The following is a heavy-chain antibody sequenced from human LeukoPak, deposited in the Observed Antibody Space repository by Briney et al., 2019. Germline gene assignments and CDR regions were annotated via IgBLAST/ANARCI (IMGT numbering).Heavy chain of an antibody. V-gene: IGHV3-33*01. J-gene: IGHJ4*02. Sequence: GGSLRLSCEVSGFIFSNYGMHWVRQAPGKGLEWLALIWYDGRTKFHADSVKGRFAISRDNSANTLYLQMSSLRVEDTAVYYCAREWGRIAVAGGPGYWGQGARVTVSS. CDR3: AREWGRIAVAGGPGY. D-gene: IGHD6-19*01. CDR2: IWYDGRTK. CDR1: GFIFSNYG.